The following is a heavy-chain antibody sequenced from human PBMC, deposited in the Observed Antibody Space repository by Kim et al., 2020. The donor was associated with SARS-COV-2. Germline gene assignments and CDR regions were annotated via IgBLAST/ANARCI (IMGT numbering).Heavy chain of an antibody. J-gene: IGHJ4*02. D-gene: IGHD6-19*01. CDR1: GFSVDSHF. Sequence: GGSLRLSCAASGFSVDSHFMTWVRQSAVKGLEWVSVMYSGGNTFYADSVKGRFSISRDISKNTLDLQMSSLRVEDTAIYYCARGQTSFTTGWYVDFWGQG. CDR3: ARGQTSFTTGWYVDF. V-gene: IGHV3-53*05. CDR2: MYSGGNT.